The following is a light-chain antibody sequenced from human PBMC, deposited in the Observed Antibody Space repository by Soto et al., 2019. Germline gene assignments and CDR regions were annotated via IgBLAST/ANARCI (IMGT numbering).Light chain of an antibody. CDR3: QQRSDWSYT. V-gene: IGKV3-11*01. J-gene: IGKJ4*01. CDR1: QSVSSY. CDR2: DAS. Sequence: EIVLTQSPATLSLSPGERATLSCSASQSVSSYLAWYQQKPGQAPRLLIYDASNRATGIPARFSGSGSGTDFTLTISSIEPDDFAVYYCQQRSDWSYTFGGGPKVQIK.